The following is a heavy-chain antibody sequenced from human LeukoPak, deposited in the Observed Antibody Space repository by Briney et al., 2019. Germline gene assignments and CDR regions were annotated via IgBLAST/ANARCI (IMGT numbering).Heavy chain of an antibody. V-gene: IGHV3-30*18. Sequence: GGSLRLSCAASGFTFDDYAMRWVRQAPGKGLEWVAVISYDGSNKYYADSVKGRFTISRDNSKNTLYLQMNSLRAEDTAVYYCAKDGGNGGPDYWGQGTLVTVSS. CDR2: ISYDGSNK. CDR3: AKDGGNGGPDY. D-gene: IGHD2-8*01. J-gene: IGHJ4*02. CDR1: GFTFDDYA.